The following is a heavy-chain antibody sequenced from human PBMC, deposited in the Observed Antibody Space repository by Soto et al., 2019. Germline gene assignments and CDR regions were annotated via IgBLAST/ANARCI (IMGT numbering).Heavy chain of an antibody. CDR1: GGSISSGGYY. D-gene: IGHD4-17*01. CDR2: IYYSGST. V-gene: IGHV4-31*03. J-gene: IGHJ6*03. Sequence: PSETLSLTCTVSGGSISSGGYYWSWIRQHPGKGLEWIGYIYYSGSTYYNPSLKSRVTISVDTSKNQFSLKLSSVTAADTAVYYCARYGYYYYYMDVWGKGTTVTVSS. CDR3: ARYGYYYYYMDV.